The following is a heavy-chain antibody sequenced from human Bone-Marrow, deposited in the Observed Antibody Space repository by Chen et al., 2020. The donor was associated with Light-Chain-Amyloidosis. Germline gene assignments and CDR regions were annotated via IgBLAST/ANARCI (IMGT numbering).Heavy chain of an antibody. Sequence: EVQLEQSGPEVKKPGESLKISCKGSGYTFPNYWNGWVRQMPGKGLEWMGFIYPDDADATYSPSVEGQVTISADQSITSAYLQWRSLKASDTAMYYCARRRDGYNFDYWGQGTLVTVSS. CDR3: ARRRDGYNFDY. CDR2: IYPDDADA. J-gene: IGHJ4*02. V-gene: IGHV5-51*01. CDR1: GYTFPNYW. D-gene: IGHD5-12*01.